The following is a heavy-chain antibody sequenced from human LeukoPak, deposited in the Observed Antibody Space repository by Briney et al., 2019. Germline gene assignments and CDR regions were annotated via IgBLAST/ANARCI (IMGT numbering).Heavy chain of an antibody. CDR3: ARVGRIAVAGARWFDP. Sequence: ASVKVSCKASGYTFTSYAMNWVRQAPGQGLEWMGWINTNTGNPTYAQGFTGRFVFSLDTSVSTAYLQISSLKAEDTAVYYCARVGRIAVAGARWFDPWGQGTLVTVSS. J-gene: IGHJ5*02. CDR1: GYTFTSYA. V-gene: IGHV7-4-1*02. CDR2: INTNTGNP. D-gene: IGHD6-19*01.